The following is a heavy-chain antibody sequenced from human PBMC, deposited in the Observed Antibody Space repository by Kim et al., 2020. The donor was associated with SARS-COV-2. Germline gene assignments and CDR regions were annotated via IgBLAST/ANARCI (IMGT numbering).Heavy chain of an antibody. Sequence: SETLSLTCTVSGASISSGNYYWGWIRRPPGKGLEWIGSFYYGGSTYYNPSLKSRVATSVDTSKKQFFLKMKSVTAADTAFYYCARFPAPYNSGTFETHWGQGILVTVSS. CDR1: GASISSGNYY. CDR3: ARFPAPYNSGTFETH. J-gene: IGHJ4*02. D-gene: IGHD6-25*01. CDR2: FYYGGST. V-gene: IGHV4-39*01.